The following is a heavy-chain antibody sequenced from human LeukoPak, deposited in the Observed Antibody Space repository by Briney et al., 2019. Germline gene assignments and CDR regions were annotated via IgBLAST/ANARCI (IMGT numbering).Heavy chain of an antibody. V-gene: IGHV4-59*01. D-gene: IGHD3-22*01. J-gene: IGHJ2*01. CDR2: IYYSGNT. CDR1: GGSIIRYY. CDR3: ARERDRSGLRDFDL. Sequence: SETLSLTCTVSGGSIIRYYWSWIGQPPGKGLEWIGYIYYSGNTNYNPSLKSRVSISIDTSKNQYSLQLSSVTAADTAVYYCARERDRSGLRDFDLWGRGTLVTVSA.